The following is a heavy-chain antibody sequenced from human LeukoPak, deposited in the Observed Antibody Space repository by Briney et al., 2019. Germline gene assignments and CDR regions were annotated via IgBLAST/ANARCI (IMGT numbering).Heavy chain of an antibody. CDR1: GFTFNSFA. J-gene: IGHJ4*02. Sequence: PGGSLRLSCAASGFTFNSFAFTWVRQAPGRGLEWVSAINVRGDGTYYAESVRGRFTISRDNSKNTLYLQMNSLRAEDTALYYCAKVPRWGAAAGTIDYWGQGTLVTVSS. CDR2: INVRGDGT. D-gene: IGHD6-13*01. CDR3: AKVPRWGAAAGTIDY. V-gene: IGHV3-23*01.